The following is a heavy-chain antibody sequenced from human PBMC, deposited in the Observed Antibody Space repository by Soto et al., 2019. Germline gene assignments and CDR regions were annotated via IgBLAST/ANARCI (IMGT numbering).Heavy chain of an antibody. V-gene: IGHV4-59*01. CDR1: GGSISSYY. J-gene: IGHJ4*01. Sequence: PSETLSLTCSVSGGSISSYYWSWIRQPPGKGLEWIGFIYFNGYSGGTNYNPSLASRVTISMDTSKNQFSLKLSSVAAADAAMYYCARYKHSSSWFFDSWGQGTLVTASS. D-gene: IGHD6-13*01. CDR2: IYFNGYSGGT. CDR3: ARYKHSSSWFFDS.